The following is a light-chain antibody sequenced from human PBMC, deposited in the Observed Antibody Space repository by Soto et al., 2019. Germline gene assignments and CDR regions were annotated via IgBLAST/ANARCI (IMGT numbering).Light chain of an antibody. J-gene: IGLJ1*01. V-gene: IGLV1-40*01. CDR3: QSYDSSLSAHV. CDR1: SSNIGAGYD. Sequence: QSVLTQPPSVSGAPGQRVTISCTGSSSNIGAGYDVHWYLQIPGTAPKILIYGNSNRPSGVPDRFSGSKSGTSASLAITGLQAEDEADYYCQSYDSSLSAHVLGTGTKVTVL. CDR2: GNS.